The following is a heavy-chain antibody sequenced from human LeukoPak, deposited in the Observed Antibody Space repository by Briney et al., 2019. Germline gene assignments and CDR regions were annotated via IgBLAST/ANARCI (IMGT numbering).Heavy chain of an antibody. CDR3: ARDQPGGYYDSSGYLWYAFDI. D-gene: IGHD3-22*01. V-gene: IGHV3-48*01. CDR1: GFTFSSYS. CDR2: ISSSSSTI. Sequence: QPGGSLRLSCAASGFTFSSYSMNWVRQAPGKWLGWVSYISSSSSTIYYADSVKGRLTISRDNAKNSLYLQMNSLRAEDTAVYYCARDQPGGYYDSSGYLWYAFDIWGQGTMVTVSS. J-gene: IGHJ3*02.